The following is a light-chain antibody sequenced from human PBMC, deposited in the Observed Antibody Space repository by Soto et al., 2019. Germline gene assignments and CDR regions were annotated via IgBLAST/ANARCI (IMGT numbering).Light chain of an antibody. CDR2: EVI. J-gene: IGLJ2*01. CDR3: SSYAGSNNLG. Sequence: QSALTQPPSASGSPGQSVTISCTGTSSDVGGYNYVSWYQQHPGKAPKLMIYEVIKRPSGVPDRFSVSKSGNTASLTVSGLQAEDEADYYCSSYAGSNNLGFGGGTKLTVL. V-gene: IGLV2-8*01. CDR1: SSDVGGYNY.